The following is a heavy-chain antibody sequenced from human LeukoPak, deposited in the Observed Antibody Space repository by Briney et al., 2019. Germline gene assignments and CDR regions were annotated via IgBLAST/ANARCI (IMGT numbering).Heavy chain of an antibody. CDR2: IDSSSTYI. V-gene: IGHV3-21*01. J-gene: IGHJ6*04. Sequence: GGSLRLSCAASGFTFSSYSMNWVRQAPGKGLEWVSSIDSSSTYIYYADSVKGRSTISRDNAKNSLYLQMNSLRAEDTAVYYCARDAYGSGLGGLDVWGKGTTVTVSS. D-gene: IGHD3-10*01. CDR3: ARDAYGSGLGGLDV. CDR1: GFTFSSYS.